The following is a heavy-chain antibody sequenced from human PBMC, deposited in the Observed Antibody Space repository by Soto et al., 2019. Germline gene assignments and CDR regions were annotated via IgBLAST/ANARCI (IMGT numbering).Heavy chain of an antibody. J-gene: IGHJ4*02. CDR1: GGSISSSYW. Sequence: SETLSLTCAVSGGSISSSYWWNWVRQPPGKGLEWIGKIYHSGSTNYNPSLKNRVTISVDKSNNQFSLRLGSVTAADTAVYFCVTSLNYDFWRDGGRHYYFDYWGQGTLVTVSS. V-gene: IGHV4-4*02. CDR2: IYHSGST. D-gene: IGHD3-3*01. CDR3: VTSLNYDFWRDGGRHYYFDY.